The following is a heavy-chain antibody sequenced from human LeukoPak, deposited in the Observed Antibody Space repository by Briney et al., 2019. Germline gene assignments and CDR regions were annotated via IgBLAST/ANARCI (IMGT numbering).Heavy chain of an antibody. D-gene: IGHD3-22*01. CDR2: MYHSGST. CDR3: ARHSSGYLSYFDY. V-gene: IGHV4-39*01. J-gene: IGHJ4*02. CDR1: GGSISSNTFY. Sequence: SETLSLTCTISGGSISSNTFYWGWIRQTPGKRLEWIGSMYHSGSTYYNPSLKSRVTISVDTSKNQFSLKLSSVTAADTAVYYCARHSSGYLSYFDYWGQGTLVPVSS.